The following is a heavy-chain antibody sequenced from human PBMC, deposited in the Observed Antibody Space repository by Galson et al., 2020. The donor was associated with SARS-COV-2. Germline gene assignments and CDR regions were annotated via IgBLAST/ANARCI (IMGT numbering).Heavy chain of an antibody. CDR3: ARDVAAVADAFDI. CDR2: TYYRSRWNN. Sequence: SQTLSLTCAISGDSVSSDSSSWNWIRQSPSRGLEWLGRTYYRSRWNNDYAVSVESRITIDPDTSKNQFSLHLNSVTPEDTAVYYCARDVAAVADAFDIWGQGTWVTVSS. CDR1: GDSVSSDSSS. J-gene: IGHJ3*02. D-gene: IGHD2-15*01. V-gene: IGHV6-1*01.